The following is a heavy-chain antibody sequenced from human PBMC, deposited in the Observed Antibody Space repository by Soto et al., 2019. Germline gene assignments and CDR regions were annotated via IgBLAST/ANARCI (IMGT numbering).Heavy chain of an antibody. CDR1: GGTFSSYA. V-gene: IGHV1-69*13. D-gene: IGHD1-26*01. J-gene: IGHJ6*02. CDR2: IIPIFGTA. Sequence: GASVKVSCKASGGTFSSYAISWVRQAPGQGLEWMGGIIPIFGTANYAQKFQGRVTITADESTSTAYMELSSLRSEDTAVYYCAREVGYYYYYYGMDVWGQGTTVTVSS. CDR3: AREVGYYYYYYGMDV.